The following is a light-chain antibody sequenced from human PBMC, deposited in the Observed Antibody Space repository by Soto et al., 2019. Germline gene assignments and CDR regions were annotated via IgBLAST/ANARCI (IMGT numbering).Light chain of an antibody. J-gene: IGKJ2*01. CDR2: GAS. V-gene: IGKV3-20*01. CDR1: QSVSSSY. Sequence: EIVLTQSPGTLSLSPGERATLSCRASQSVSSSYLAWYQQKPGQAPRLLIYGASSRATGIPDRFSGSGSGTDFTLTISRLVPEDFAVYYCQQYGSSYTFGQGTKLEIK. CDR3: QQYGSSYT.